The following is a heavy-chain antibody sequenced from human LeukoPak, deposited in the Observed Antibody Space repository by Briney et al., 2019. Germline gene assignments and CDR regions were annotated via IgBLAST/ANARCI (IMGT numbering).Heavy chain of an antibody. Sequence: PGGSLRLSCAASGFTFSNAWMSWVRQAPGKGLEWVCRIKSKTDGGTTDYAAPVKGRFTISRDDSKNTLYLQMNSLKTEDTAVYYCTTDTYCRGDCWGQGTLVTVSS. J-gene: IGHJ4*02. CDR1: GFTFSNAW. V-gene: IGHV3-15*01. D-gene: IGHD2-15*01. CDR2: IKSKTDGGTT. CDR3: TTDTYCRGDC.